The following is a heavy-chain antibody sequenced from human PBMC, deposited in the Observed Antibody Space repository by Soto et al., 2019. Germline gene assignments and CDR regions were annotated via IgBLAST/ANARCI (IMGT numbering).Heavy chain of an antibody. CDR1: GYTFTGYY. Sequence: ASVKVSCKASGYTFTGYYMHWVLQAPGQGLEWMGWINPNSGGTNYAQKFQGRVTMTRDTSISTAYMELSRLRSDDTAVYYCARAGGIAAADFDYWGQGTLATVSS. D-gene: IGHD6-13*01. J-gene: IGHJ4*02. V-gene: IGHV1-2*02. CDR2: INPNSGGT. CDR3: ARAGGIAAADFDY.